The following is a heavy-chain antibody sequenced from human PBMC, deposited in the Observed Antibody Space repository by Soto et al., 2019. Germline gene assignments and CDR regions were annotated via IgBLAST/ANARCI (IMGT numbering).Heavy chain of an antibody. D-gene: IGHD2-15*01. Sequence: PSETLSLTCTVSGGSINSNNYYWAWIRQPPGKGLAWIASIYYDGSTYYNPSLKSRVSISVDTSKNHFSLKLSSATAADTAVYYRAKVVVAATRHTDFDYWGQGTLVTVSS. V-gene: IGHV4-39*02. CDR2: IYYDGST. J-gene: IGHJ4*02. CDR1: GGSINSNNYY. CDR3: AKVVVAATRHTDFDY.